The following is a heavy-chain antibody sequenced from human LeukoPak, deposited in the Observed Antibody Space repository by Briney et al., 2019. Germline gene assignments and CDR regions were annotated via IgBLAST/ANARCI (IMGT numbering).Heavy chain of an antibody. CDR2: IIPIFGTA. CDR1: GGTFSSYA. V-gene: IGHV1-69*05. CDR3: ARGGDSYGYDYNFDY. D-gene: IGHD5-18*01. Sequence: SVKVSCKASGGTFSSYAISWVRQAPGQGLEWMGGIIPIFGTANYAQKLQGRVTMTTDTSTSTAYMELRSLRSDDTAVYYCARGGDSYGYDYNFDYWGQGTLVTVSS. J-gene: IGHJ4*02.